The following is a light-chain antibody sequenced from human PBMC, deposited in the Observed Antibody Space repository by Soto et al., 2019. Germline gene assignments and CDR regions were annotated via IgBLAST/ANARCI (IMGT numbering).Light chain of an antibody. J-gene: IGKJ5*01. V-gene: IGKV3-20*01. CDR2: GAS. CDR1: HSVSSY. CDR3: QHFGGTTFT. Sequence: IVLTHSPPTLSFSAGYRCTIYFRASHSVSSYLAWYQQKPGQAPRLLIYGASTRVTGIPARFSGSGSGTHFTLTISRLEPGDFAVYYCQHFGGTTFTFGQGTRLETK.